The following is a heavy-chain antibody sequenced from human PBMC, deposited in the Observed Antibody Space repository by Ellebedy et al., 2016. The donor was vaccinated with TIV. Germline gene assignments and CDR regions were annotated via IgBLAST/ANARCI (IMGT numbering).Heavy chain of an antibody. D-gene: IGHD2-15*01. CDR2: ISHDGSHK. CDR3: VECRLGSCQYSSFES. CDR1: GFIFSAYD. Sequence: GESLKISCAASGFIFSAYDMSWVRQAPGKGLEWVAFISHDGSHKDYAVSVKGRFTVSRDNSKSTLYLEMSSLRIEDTAMYYCVECRLGSCQYSSFESWGQGVLVTVSS. V-gene: IGHV3-30*03. J-gene: IGHJ4*02.